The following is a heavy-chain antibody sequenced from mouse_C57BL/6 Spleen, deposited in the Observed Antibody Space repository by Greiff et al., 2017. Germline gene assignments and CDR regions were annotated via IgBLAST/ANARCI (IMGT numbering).Heavy chain of an antibody. J-gene: IGHJ2*01. CDR1: GYTFTSYW. V-gene: IGHV1-64*01. Sequence: QVQLQQPGAELVKPGASVKLSCKASGYTFTSYWMHWVKQRPGQGLEWIGMIHPNSGSTNYNEKFKSKATLTVDKSSSTAYMQLSSLTSEDSAVYYCARSWTTVVVPFDYWGQGTTLTVSS. CDR2: IHPNSGST. D-gene: IGHD1-1*01. CDR3: ARSWTTVVVPFDY.